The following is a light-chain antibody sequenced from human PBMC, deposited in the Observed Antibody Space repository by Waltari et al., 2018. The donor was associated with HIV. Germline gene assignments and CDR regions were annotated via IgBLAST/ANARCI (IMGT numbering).Light chain of an antibody. CDR2: WAS. V-gene: IGKV4-1*01. CDR3: QQYYSTLLT. CDR1: QSVLDSANNKNC. J-gene: IGKJ4*01. Sequence: DIVMTQSPDSLAVSLGVRATITCESSQSVLDSANNKNCLAWYQQKPGQPPKLLIYWASTRKSWVPDRISGSGSGTDFTLTISSLQAEDVAVYYCQQYYSTLLTFGGGTKVEIK.